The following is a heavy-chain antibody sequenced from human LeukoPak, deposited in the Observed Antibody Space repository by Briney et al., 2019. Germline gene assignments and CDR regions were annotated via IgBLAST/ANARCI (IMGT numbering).Heavy chain of an antibody. D-gene: IGHD3-3*01. CDR1: GFTFSSYG. CDR2: IWYDGSNK. Sequence: GGSLRLSCAASGFTFSSYGMHRVRQAPGKGLEWVAVIWYDGSNKYYADSVKGRFTISRDNSKNTLYLQMNSLRAEDTAVYYCARDGLWSGYVDYWGQGTLVTVSS. CDR3: ARDGLWSGYVDY. V-gene: IGHV3-33*01. J-gene: IGHJ4*02.